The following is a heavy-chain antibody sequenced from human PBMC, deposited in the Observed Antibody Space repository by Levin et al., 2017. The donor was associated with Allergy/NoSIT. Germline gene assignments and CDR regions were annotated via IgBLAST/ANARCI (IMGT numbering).Heavy chain of an antibody. V-gene: IGHV3-74*03. D-gene: IGHD3-10*01. Sequence: GGSLRLSCAAFGFAFSGSWMYWVRQVPGKGLEWVSLIRNDGSGTTYADSVKGRFTISRDNAKNTLYLQMNSLRGEDTAIYYCARSYGGFDSWGQGTLVTVSS. CDR1: GFAFSGSW. CDR3: ARSYGGFDS. J-gene: IGHJ4*02. CDR2: IRNDGSGT.